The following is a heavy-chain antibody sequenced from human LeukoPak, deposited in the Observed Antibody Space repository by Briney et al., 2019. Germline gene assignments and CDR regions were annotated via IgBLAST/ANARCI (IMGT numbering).Heavy chain of an antibody. CDR1: GFTFSSYA. Sequence: GGSLRLSCAASGFTFSSYAMSWVRQAPGKGLEWVSAISGSGGSTYYADSVKGRFTISRDNSKNTLYLQMNSLRAEDTAVYYCAKARSGSYYYYGMDVWGQGTTVTVSS. CDR3: AKARSGSYYYYGMDV. D-gene: IGHD3-10*01. V-gene: IGHV3-23*01. CDR2: ISGSGGST. J-gene: IGHJ6*02.